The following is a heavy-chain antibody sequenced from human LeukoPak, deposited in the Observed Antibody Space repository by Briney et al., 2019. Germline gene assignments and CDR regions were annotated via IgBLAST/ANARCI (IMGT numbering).Heavy chain of an antibody. Sequence: GGSLRLSCAASGFTFSTYWMTWVRQAPGKGLEWVSSISGSGDGTYHADSVKGRFTISRDNSRNTVYLQMNSLRVEDTAVYYCAKRRDYFDYWGQGTLVTVSP. CDR2: ISGSGDGT. CDR1: GFTFSTYW. CDR3: AKRRDYFDY. V-gene: IGHV3-23*01. J-gene: IGHJ4*02.